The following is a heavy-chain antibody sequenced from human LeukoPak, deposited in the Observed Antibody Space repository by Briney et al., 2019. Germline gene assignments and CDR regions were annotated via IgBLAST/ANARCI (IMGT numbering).Heavy chain of an antibody. CDR3: AKGPWAYSSSCDY. Sequence: GGSLRLSCAASGFTFSSYGMHWVRQAPGKGLEWVAFIRYDGSNKYYADSVKGRFTISRDNSKNTLYLQMNSLRAEDTAVYYCAKGPWAYSSSCDYWGQGTLVTVSS. CDR2: IRYDGSNK. J-gene: IGHJ4*02. V-gene: IGHV3-30*02. D-gene: IGHD6-13*01. CDR1: GFTFSSYG.